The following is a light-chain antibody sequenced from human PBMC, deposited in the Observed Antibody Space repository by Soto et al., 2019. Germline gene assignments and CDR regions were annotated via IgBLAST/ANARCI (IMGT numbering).Light chain of an antibody. Sequence: IQLTQSPSSLSASVGDRVTITCRASQIISSWLAWYQQKPGKAPKLLIYDAPSLESGVPSRFSGSGSGTDFTLTISSLQPEDFATYYCQQYNVYPFTFGGGTKVDIK. CDR2: DAP. CDR1: QIISSW. V-gene: IGKV1-5*01. J-gene: IGKJ4*01. CDR3: QQYNVYPFT.